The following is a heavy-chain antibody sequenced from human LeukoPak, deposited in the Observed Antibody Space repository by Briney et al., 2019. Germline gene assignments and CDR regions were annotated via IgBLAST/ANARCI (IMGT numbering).Heavy chain of an antibody. CDR2: IIPIFGTA. CDR1: GGTFSSYA. CDR3: ARDSTYYDFWSGYGSQVYFDY. Sequence: ASVKVSCKASGGTFSSYAISWVRQAPGQGLEWMGGIIPIFGTANYAQKFQGRVTITADESTSTAYMELRSLRSDDTAVYYCARDSTYYDFWSGYGSQVYFDYWGQGTLVTVSS. D-gene: IGHD3-3*01. J-gene: IGHJ4*02. V-gene: IGHV1-69*13.